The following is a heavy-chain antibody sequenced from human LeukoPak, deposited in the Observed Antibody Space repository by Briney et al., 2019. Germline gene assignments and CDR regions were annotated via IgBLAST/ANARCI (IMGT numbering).Heavy chain of an antibody. CDR2: IYYSGST. CDR3: ARGITIFGVVPFDP. J-gene: IGHJ5*02. D-gene: IGHD3-3*01. V-gene: IGHV4-39*01. CDR1: GGSISSSSYY. Sequence: SETLSLTCTVSGGSISSSSYYWGWIRQPPGKGLEWIGSIYYSGSTYYNPSLKSRVTIPVDTSKNQFSLKLSSVTAADTAVYYCARGITIFGVVPFDPWGQGTLVTVSS.